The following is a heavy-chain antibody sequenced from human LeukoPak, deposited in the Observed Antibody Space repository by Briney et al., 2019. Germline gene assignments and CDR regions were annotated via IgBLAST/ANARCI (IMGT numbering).Heavy chain of an antibody. D-gene: IGHD3-22*01. J-gene: IGHJ4*02. CDR1: GFTFSSYA. Sequence: GGSLRLSCAASGFTFSSYAMSWVRQAPGKGLEWVSGISGSGDNIYYADSVKGRFTISRDNSKNTLYVQVNSLGTEDTAAYYCAKGSYYDSSGSFYFDYWGQGTLVIVSS. CDR3: AKGSYYDSSGSFYFDY. CDR2: ISGSGDNI. V-gene: IGHV3-23*01.